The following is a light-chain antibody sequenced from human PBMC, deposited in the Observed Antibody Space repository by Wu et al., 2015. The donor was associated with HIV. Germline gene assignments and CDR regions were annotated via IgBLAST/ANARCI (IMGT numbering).Light chain of an antibody. CDR3: QQYGSSSWT. Sequence: EIVLTQSPGTLSLSPGERATLSCRASESLSSTYLAWYQQKPGQPPRLLIYGGSRRATGIPDRFSGSGSGTDFSLTISRLEPEDFAVYYCQQYGSSSWTFGQGTKGGNQT. J-gene: IGKJ1*01. V-gene: IGKV3-20*01. CDR1: ESLSSTY. CDR2: GGS.